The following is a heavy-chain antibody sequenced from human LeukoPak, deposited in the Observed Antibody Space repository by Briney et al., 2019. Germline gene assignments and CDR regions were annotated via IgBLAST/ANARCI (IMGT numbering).Heavy chain of an antibody. V-gene: IGHV1-58*01. CDR2: IVVCSGNT. CDR1: GFTFTISA. D-gene: IGHD3-10*01. CDR3: AADRGSDAFDI. J-gene: IGHJ3*02. Sequence: SVKVSCKASGFTFTISAVQWVRQARGQRLEWIGWIVVCSGNTNYAQKFQERVTITSDMSTSTAYMELSSLRSEDTAVYYCAADRGSDAFDIWGQGTMVTVSS.